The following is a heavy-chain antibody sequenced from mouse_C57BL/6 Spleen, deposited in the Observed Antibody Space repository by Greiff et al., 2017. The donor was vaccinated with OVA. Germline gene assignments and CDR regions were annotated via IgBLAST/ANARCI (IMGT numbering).Heavy chain of an antibody. Sequence: EVQRVESGPGLVKPSQSLSLTCSVTGYSITSGYYWNWIRQFPGNKLEWMGYISYDGSNNYNPSLKNRISITRDTSKNQFFLKLNSVTTEDTATYYCARDDYDPFAYWGQGTLVTVSA. D-gene: IGHD2-4*01. CDR2: ISYDGSN. CDR3: ARDDYDPFAY. V-gene: IGHV3-6*01. CDR1: GYSITSGYY. J-gene: IGHJ3*01.